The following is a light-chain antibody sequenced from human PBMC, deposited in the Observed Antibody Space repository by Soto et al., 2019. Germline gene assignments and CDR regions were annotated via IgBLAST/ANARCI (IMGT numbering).Light chain of an antibody. V-gene: IGLV3-1*01. CDR3: QAWDSITFDV. J-gene: IGLJ1*01. Sequence: SYELTQPPSVSVSPGQTASITCSGDKLGDQYASWYQQKPGQSPVLLIYQDSKRPSGIPERFSGSNSGNTATLTISGTQAMDEADYYCQAWDSITFDVFGTGTKLTVL. CDR2: QDS. CDR1: KLGDQY.